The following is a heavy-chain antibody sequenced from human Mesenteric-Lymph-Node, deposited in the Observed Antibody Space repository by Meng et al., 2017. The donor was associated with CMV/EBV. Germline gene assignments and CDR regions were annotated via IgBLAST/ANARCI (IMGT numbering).Heavy chain of an antibody. CDR1: GYTFTNYA. CDR2: NKAGNGDT. Sequence: QVQLVQSGAEVKEPGASVKVSCKASGYTFTNYAIHWVRQATGQKFEWMGWNKAGNGDTRYSQKLQGRVTFTMDISASTAYMDLSTLRSADTALYYCAGHWNGQGEAVKCDYWGHGTLVTVSS. V-gene: IGHV1-3*01. CDR3: AGHWNGQGEAVKCDY. D-gene: IGHD6-19*01. J-gene: IGHJ4*01.